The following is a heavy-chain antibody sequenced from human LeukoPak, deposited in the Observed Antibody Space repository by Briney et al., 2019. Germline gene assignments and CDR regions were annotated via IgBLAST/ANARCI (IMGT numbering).Heavy chain of an antibody. CDR2: IFYSRST. D-gene: IGHD3-10*01. J-gene: IGHJ4*02. V-gene: IGHV4-39*07. CDR1: DFSIKNDYYY. Sequence: SETLSLTCTVSDFSIKNDYYYWAWNRQSPGKGLEWIGYIFYSRSTYYNPSLKSRVTISVDTSKNQFSPKLSSVTAADTAVYYCARGRARGYYYGSGSYYIFDYWGQGTLVTVSS. CDR3: ARGRARGYYYGSGSYYIFDY.